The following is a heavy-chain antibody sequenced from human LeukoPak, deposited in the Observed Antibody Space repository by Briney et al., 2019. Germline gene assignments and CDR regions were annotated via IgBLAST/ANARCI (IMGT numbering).Heavy chain of an antibody. V-gene: IGHV3-23*01. D-gene: IGHD6-19*01. CDR2: ISGSGDST. Sequence: GGSLRLSCAASGFTFSSYAMSWVRQAPGKGLQWVSSISGSGDSTYYADSVKGRFTISRDNSNNTLYLQMNSLRAEDTAVYYCAILIAVAGLATFYWGQGTLVTVSS. J-gene: IGHJ4*02. CDR3: AILIAVAGLATFY. CDR1: GFTFSSYA.